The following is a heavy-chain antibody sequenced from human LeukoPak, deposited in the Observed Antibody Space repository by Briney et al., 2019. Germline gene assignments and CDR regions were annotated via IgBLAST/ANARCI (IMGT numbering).Heavy chain of an antibody. CDR2: ISWNSGSI. J-gene: IGHJ4*02. V-gene: IGHV3-9*01. CDR1: GFTFSSYA. CDR3: AKDIWPRGGYSSGSFDY. Sequence: PGGSLRLSCAASGFTFSSYAMSWVRQAPGKGLEWVSGISWNSGSIGYADSVKGRFTISRDNAKNSLYLQMNSLRAEDTALYYCAKDIWPRGGYSSGSFDYWGQGTLVTVSS. D-gene: IGHD6-19*01.